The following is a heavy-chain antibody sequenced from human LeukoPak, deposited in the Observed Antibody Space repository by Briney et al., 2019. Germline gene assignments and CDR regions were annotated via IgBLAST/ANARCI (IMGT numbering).Heavy chain of an antibody. CDR1: GFTFSTYW. D-gene: IGHD1-26*01. CDR2: IDGDESST. V-gene: IGHV3-74*01. CDR3: AMELTAGAFDI. Sequence: GGSLRLSCAASGFTFSTYWMHWVRQAPGKGLVWVSRIDGDESSTNYADFVKGRFTISRDNAKKTLYLQMNSLRAEDTAVYYCAMELTAGAFDIWGQGTMVTVSS. J-gene: IGHJ3*02.